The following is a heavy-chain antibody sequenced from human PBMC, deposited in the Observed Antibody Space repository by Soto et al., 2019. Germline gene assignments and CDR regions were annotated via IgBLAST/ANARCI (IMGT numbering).Heavy chain of an antibody. J-gene: IGHJ5*02. Sequence: PGGSLRLSCAASGFTFSSYWMSWVRQAPGKGLEWVADIKQDGSEKYYVDSVKGRFTISRDNAKNSLSPLVKSLSPGDTAVYYCARGKAPAGRSWFDPWAQG. V-gene: IGHV3-7*03. D-gene: IGHD2-2*01. CDR1: GFTFSSYW. CDR3: ARGKAPAGRSWFDP. CDR2: IKQDGSEK.